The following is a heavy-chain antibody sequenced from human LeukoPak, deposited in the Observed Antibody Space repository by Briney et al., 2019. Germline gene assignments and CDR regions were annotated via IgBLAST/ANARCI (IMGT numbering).Heavy chain of an antibody. Sequence: PSETLSLTCTVSGGSISSYYLSWIRQPPGEGLEWIGYIYYSGSTNYNPSLKSRVTISVDTSKNQFSLKLSSVTAADAAVYYCARDLGREIDYWGQGTLVTVSS. J-gene: IGHJ4*02. V-gene: IGHV4-59*01. CDR2: IYYSGST. CDR3: ARDLGREIDY. CDR1: GGSISSYY. D-gene: IGHD3-16*01.